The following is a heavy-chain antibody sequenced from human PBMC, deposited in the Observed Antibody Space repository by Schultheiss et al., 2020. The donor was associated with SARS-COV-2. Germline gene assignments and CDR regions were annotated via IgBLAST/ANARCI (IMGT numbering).Heavy chain of an antibody. J-gene: IGHJ4*02. Sequence: GGSLRLSCAASGFTFSSYAMSWVRQAPGKGLEWVAVISYDGSNKYYADSVKGRFTISRDNSKNSLYLQMNSLRAEDTAVYYCARANGDYGLAGENFDYWGQGTLVTVSS. V-gene: IGHV3-30*07. CDR3: ARANGDYGLAGENFDY. CDR2: ISYDGSNK. D-gene: IGHD4-17*01. CDR1: GFTFSSYA.